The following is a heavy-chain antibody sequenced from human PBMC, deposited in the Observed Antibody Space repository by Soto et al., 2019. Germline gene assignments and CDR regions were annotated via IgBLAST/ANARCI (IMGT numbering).Heavy chain of an antibody. CDR2: MNPNSGNT. D-gene: IGHD3-3*01. CDR3: ARGLAYYDFWSGYSAFDY. V-gene: IGHV1-8*01. Sequence: ASVKVSCKASGYTFTSYDINWVRQATGQGLEWMGWMNPNSGNTGYAQKFQGRVTMTRNTSISTAYMELSSLRSEDTAVYYCARGLAYYDFWSGYSAFDYWGQGTLVTVS. CDR1: GYTFTSYD. J-gene: IGHJ4*02.